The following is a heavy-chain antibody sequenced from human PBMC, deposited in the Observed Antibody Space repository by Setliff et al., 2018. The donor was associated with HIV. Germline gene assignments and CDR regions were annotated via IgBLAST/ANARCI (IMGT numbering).Heavy chain of an antibody. D-gene: IGHD3-22*01. CDR2: IIPVFGTT. J-gene: IGHJ4*02. V-gene: IGHV1-69*13. CDR3: ARGGVYYYDSSGWSMDY. Sequence: ASVKVSCKASGGTFCSYAISWVRQAPGQGLDWMGGIIPVFGTTNYAQKFQGRVTITADESTSTAYMELSSLRSEDTAVYYCARGGVYYYDSSGWSMDYWGQGTLVTVSS. CDR1: GGTFCSYA.